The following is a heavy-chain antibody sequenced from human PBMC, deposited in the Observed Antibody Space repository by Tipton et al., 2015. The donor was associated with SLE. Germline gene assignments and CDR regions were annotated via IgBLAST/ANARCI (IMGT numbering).Heavy chain of an antibody. CDR2: IYYSGST. D-gene: IGHD7-27*01. CDR3: ARDTGAGDPYSYYMDV. J-gene: IGHJ6*03. CDR1: GGSISSGGYY. Sequence: TLSLTCTVSGGSISSGGYYWSWIRQHPGKGLEWIGYIYYSGSTYYNPSLKSRVTISVDTSKNQFSLKLSSVTAADTAVYYCARDTGAGDPYSYYMDVWGKATPLTGAS. V-gene: IGHV4-31*03.